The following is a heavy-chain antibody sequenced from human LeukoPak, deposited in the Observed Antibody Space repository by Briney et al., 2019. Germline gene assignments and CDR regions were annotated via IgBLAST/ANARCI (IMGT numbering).Heavy chain of an antibody. D-gene: IGHD1-26*01. J-gene: IGHJ6*03. CDR2: INPSGGST. CDR3: ATDLGSIVGATREYYYYYYMDV. CDR1: GYTFTSYY. Sequence: GASVKVSCKASGYTFTSYYMHWVRQAPGQGLEWMGIINPSGGSTSYAQKFQGRVTMTEDTSTDTAYMELSSLRSEDTAVYYCATDLGSIVGATREYYYYYYMDVWGKGTTVTVSS. V-gene: IGHV1-46*01.